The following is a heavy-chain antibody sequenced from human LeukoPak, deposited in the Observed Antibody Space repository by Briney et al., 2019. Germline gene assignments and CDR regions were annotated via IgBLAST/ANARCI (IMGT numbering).Heavy chain of an antibody. Sequence: PGGSLRLSCAASGFTFSSYSMNWVRQAPGKGLERVSYISSSSSTIYYADSVKGRFTISRDNAKNSLYLQMNSLRAEDTAVYYCAREGSGSGVDYWGQGTLVTVSS. CDR3: AREGSGSGVDY. CDR1: GFTFSSYS. V-gene: IGHV3-48*01. J-gene: IGHJ4*02. CDR2: ISSSSSTI. D-gene: IGHD3-10*01.